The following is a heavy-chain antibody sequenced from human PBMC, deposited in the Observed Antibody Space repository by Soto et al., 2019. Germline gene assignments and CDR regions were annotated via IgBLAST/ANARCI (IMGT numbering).Heavy chain of an antibody. CDR3: ARSVFP. CDR2: IYYSGST. J-gene: IGHJ5*02. Sequence: WTWIRQHPGKGLEWIGYIYYSGSTYYNPSLKSRVTISVDTSKNQFSLKLSSVTAADTAVYYRARSVFPWGQGTLVTVSS. V-gene: IGHV4-31*02.